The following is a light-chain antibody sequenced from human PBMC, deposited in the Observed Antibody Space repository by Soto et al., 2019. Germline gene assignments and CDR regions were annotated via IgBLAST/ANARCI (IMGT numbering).Light chain of an antibody. CDR2: EVT. Sequence: QSVLTQPPSASGSPGQSVTISCTGTSIDVGAYKYVSWYQQYPGKAPNLMIYEVTKRPSGVPDRFSGSKSGNTASLTVSGLQAEDEADYYCTSYVGNDIWVFGGGTKLTVL. CDR1: SIDVGAYKY. V-gene: IGLV2-8*01. J-gene: IGLJ3*02. CDR3: TSYVGNDIWV.